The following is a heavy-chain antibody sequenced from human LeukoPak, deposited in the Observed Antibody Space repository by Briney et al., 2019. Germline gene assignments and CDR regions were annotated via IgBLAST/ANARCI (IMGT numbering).Heavy chain of an antibody. CDR3: AKINLRPGNLIRS. J-gene: IGHJ5*02. V-gene: IGHV4-34*01. Sequence: PSATLSLTCGLNGGSFGDHFWGWFRQSPGKGLEWIGEVNQRGTINSNPSLKSRVAISVETSKNQFSLKLTSVTAADTAVYYCAKINLRPGNLIRSWGQGRLV. CDR2: VNQRGTI. CDR1: GGSFGDHF. D-gene: IGHD5-24*01.